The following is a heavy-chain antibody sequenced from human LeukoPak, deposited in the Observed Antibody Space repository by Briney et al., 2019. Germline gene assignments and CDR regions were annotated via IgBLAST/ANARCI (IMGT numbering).Heavy chain of an antibody. Sequence: PGGSLRLSCAASGFTFSSYEMNWVRQAPGKGLEWVSYISSSGSTIYYVDSVKGRFTISRDNAKNSLYLQMNSLRGEDTGIYYCGRGHWGLDYWGQGTLVTVSS. D-gene: IGHD7-27*01. CDR1: GFTFSSYE. V-gene: IGHV3-48*03. J-gene: IGHJ4*02. CDR2: ISSSGSTI. CDR3: GRGHWGLDY.